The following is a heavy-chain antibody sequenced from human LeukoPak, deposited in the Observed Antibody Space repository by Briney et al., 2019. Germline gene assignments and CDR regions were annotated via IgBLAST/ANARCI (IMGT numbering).Heavy chain of an antibody. V-gene: IGHV1-18*01. Sequence: ASVKVSCKASGYTFTSYGISWVRQAPGQGLEWMGWISAYNGNTNYAQKLQGRVTMTTDTSTSTAYMELRSLRSDDTAVYYCARDLSSSSGYYLIPDFDYWGQGTLITVSS. CDR3: ARDLSSSSGYYLIPDFDY. CDR2: ISAYNGNT. D-gene: IGHD3-22*01. CDR1: GYTFTSYG. J-gene: IGHJ4*02.